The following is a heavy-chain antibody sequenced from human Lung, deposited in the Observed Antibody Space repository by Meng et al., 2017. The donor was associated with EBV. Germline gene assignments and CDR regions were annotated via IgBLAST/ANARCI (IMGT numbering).Heavy chain of an antibody. CDR3: ARGTPGRSYSDY. CDR1: VYTFASYG. CDR2: FVNNVDT. Sequence: QFHLLQSGAEVKRPGASVRVSCEASVYTFASYGISWLRQAPGQGLEWMGWFVNNVDTYSAQKFQGRVTMTTDTHTSTAFMELRSLRSDDTAVYYCARGTPGRSYSDYWGQGTLVTVSS. D-gene: IGHD3-10*01. J-gene: IGHJ4*02. V-gene: IGHV1-18*01.